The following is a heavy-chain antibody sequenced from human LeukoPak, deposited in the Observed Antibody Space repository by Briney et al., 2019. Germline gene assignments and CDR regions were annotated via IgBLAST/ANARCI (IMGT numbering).Heavy chain of an antibody. CDR2: TRNKANSYTT. D-gene: IGHD2-2*01. J-gene: IGHJ3*02. Sequence: HPGVSLRLSCAASGFTFSDHYMDWVRQAPGKGLEWVGRTRNKANSYTTEYAASVKDRFTISRDDSEKSLYLQMNSLKTEDTAVYYCARVRYCSSTTCRGAFDIWGQGTMVTVSS. CDR1: GFTFSDHY. V-gene: IGHV3-72*01. CDR3: ARVRYCSSTTCRGAFDI.